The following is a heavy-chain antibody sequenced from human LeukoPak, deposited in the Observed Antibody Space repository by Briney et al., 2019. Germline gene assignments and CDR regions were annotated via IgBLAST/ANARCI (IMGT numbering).Heavy chain of an antibody. J-gene: IGHJ5*02. CDR2: MNPNSGNT. Sequence: ASVTVSCKASGYTFTSYDINWVRQAPGQGLEWMGWMNPNSGNTGYAQKFQGRVTMTRNTSISTAYMELSSLRSEDTAVYYCAIDGSGTQKENWFDPWGQGTLVTVSS. V-gene: IGHV1-8*01. CDR3: AIDGSGTQKENWFDP. CDR1: GYTFTSYD. D-gene: IGHD3-10*01.